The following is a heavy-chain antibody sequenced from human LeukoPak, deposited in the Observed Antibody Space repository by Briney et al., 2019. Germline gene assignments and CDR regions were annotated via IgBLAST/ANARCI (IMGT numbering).Heavy chain of an antibody. CDR1: GYTFTNYA. CDR2: ISGYNGKT. V-gene: IGHV1-18*01. J-gene: IGHJ4*02. Sequence: ASVKVSCKASGYTFTNYALSWVRQAPGQGLEWLGWISGYNGKTNYAQELQGRVTMTTDTSTSTAYLDLRSLRSDDTAMYYCATNAAGVCTSTHCYALWGQGTLVTVSS. CDR3: ATNAAGVCTSTHCYAL. D-gene: IGHD2-2*01.